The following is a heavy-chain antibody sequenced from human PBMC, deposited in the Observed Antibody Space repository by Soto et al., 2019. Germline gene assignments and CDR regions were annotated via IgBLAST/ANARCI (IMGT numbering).Heavy chain of an antibody. CDR1: GYTFTGYH. CDR3: VRRHVSATGLDWFDP. Sequence: ASVKVSCKASGYTFTGYHMHWVRQAPGQGLEWMGWINPNNGDTNYAQKFQGRVTMTRDTSTSTAYMELSSLRSDDTAVYYCVRRHVSATGLDWFDPWGQGTLVTVSS. D-gene: IGHD6-13*01. V-gene: IGHV1-2*02. CDR2: INPNNGDT. J-gene: IGHJ5*02.